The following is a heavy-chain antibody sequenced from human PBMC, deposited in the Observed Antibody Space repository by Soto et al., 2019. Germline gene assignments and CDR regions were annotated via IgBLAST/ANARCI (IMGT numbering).Heavy chain of an antibody. V-gene: IGHV3-72*01. CDR3: VRVRSRSWGLDDFDF. Sequence: GGSLRLSCAASGLTFSDHYMDWVRQAPGKGLEWVGRIRNKANGYTTEYGASVKGRFTISREDSMNSLYLQMNSLTTEDSAVYFCVRVRSRSWGLDDFDFWGQGTSVTVSS. D-gene: IGHD3-16*01. CDR2: IRNKANGYTT. J-gene: IGHJ3*01. CDR1: GLTFSDHY.